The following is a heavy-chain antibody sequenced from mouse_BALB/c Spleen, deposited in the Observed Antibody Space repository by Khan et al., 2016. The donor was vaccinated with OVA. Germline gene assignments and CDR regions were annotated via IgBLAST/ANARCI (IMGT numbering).Heavy chain of an antibody. J-gene: IGHJ4*01. CDR2: IWGDGST. CDR1: GFSLTTYG. V-gene: IGHV2-3*01. D-gene: IGHD1-1*01. CDR3: AKFTPDYYSMDY. Sequence: AQLQESGPGLVAPSQSLSITCSISGFSLTTYGVNWVRQPPGKGLEWLGVIWGDGSTNYHSTLKSRLIISKDNSKRQVFLTLNNLQTDDTATYYCAKFTPDYYSMDYWGQGTSVTVSS.